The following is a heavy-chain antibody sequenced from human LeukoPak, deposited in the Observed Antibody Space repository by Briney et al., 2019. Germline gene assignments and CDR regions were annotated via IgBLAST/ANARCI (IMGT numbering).Heavy chain of an antibody. J-gene: IGHJ4*02. CDR3: ARGRLGLRVDY. Sequence: SETLSLTCTVSGGSISSYYWSWIRQPPGKGLEWIGYIYYSGSTNYNPSLKSRVTISLDTSENQFSLKLTSVTAADTAVYYCARGRLGLRVDYWGQGTLVTVSS. CDR2: IYYSGST. CDR1: GGSISSYY. D-gene: IGHD7-27*01. V-gene: IGHV4-59*08.